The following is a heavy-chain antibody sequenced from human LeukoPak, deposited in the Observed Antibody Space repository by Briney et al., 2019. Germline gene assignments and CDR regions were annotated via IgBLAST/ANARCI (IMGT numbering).Heavy chain of an antibody. CDR1: GFTFSSYA. D-gene: IGHD7-27*01. J-gene: IGHJ4*02. V-gene: IGHV3-30-3*01. Sequence: GGSLRLSCAASGFTFSSYAMHWVRQAPSKGLEWVAVISYDGSNKYYADSVKGRFTISRDNSKNTLYLQMNSLRAEDTAVYYCATLTGDPVDYWGQGTLVTVSS. CDR2: ISYDGSNK. CDR3: ATLTGDPVDY.